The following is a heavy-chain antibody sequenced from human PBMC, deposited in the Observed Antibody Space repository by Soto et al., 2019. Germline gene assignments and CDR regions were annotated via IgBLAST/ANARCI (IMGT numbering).Heavy chain of an antibody. V-gene: IGHV3-20*01. Sequence: GGSLRLSCAASGFTFDDYGMSWVRQAPGKGLEWVSGIDWNGGSTGYADSVKGRFTISRDNAKNSLYLQMNSLRAEDTALYHCARSPHRYCSSTSCYVSGDYYYYMDVWGKGTTVTVSS. D-gene: IGHD2-2*01. CDR3: ARSPHRYCSSTSCYVSGDYYYYMDV. J-gene: IGHJ6*03. CDR2: IDWNGGST. CDR1: GFTFDDYG.